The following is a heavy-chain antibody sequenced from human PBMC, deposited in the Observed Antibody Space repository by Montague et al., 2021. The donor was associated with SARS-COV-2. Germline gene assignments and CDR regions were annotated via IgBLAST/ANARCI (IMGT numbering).Heavy chain of an antibody. CDR2: IYHTGST. D-gene: IGHD1-26*01. V-gene: IGHV4-39*01. J-gene: IGHJ4*01. Sequence: SETLSLTCTVSRGSLRLTSYHWGWIRQPPGEGLEWIGSIYHTGSTYYDSSLESRVTMSVDNSKNQFSLMLTSVTAADTAVYYCANFYSGSYNYWGHGSLVTVSS. CDR3: ANFYSGSYNY. CDR1: RGSLRLTSYH.